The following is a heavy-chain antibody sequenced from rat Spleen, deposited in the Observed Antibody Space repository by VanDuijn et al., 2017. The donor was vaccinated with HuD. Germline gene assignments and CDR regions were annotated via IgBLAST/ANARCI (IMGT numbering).Heavy chain of an antibody. Sequence: EVQLVESGGGLVQPGRSLKLSCAASGFTFSNYYMAWVRQAPTKGLEWVATISSDGSSTYYRDSVKGRFTVSRNNAKTTLYLEMDSLRSEDTATYYCTRGANYAFDYWGQGVMVTVSS. D-gene: IGHD1-10*01. J-gene: IGHJ2*01. CDR3: TRGANYAFDY. CDR2: ISSDGSST. V-gene: IGHV5-29*01. CDR1: GFTFSNYY.